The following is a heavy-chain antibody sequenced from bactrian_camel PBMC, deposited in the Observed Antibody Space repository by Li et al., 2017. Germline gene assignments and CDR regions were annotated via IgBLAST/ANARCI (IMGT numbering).Heavy chain of an antibody. D-gene: IGHD1*01. CDR3: NTAQFSSRLFCPRTD. CDR2: VKSDGST. V-gene: IGHV3S53*01. CDR1: GYTSTYCA. Sequence: HVQLVESGGGSVQAGGSLRLSCAASGYTSTYCAVGWYRQAPGKERELVSYVKSDGSTYYRDSVKGRFTISRDNAKNTVYLQMNSLRPEDTAMYYCNTAQFSSRLFCPRTDWGQGTQVTVS. J-gene: IGHJ4*01.